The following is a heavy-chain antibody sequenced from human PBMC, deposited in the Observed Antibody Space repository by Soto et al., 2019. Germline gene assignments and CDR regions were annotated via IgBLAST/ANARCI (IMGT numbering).Heavy chain of an antibody. J-gene: IGHJ5*02. CDR3: AKGSWVHHGSEGGNWLDP. V-gene: IGHV3-23*01. CDR2: ISHSGSST. D-gene: IGHD3-10*01. Sequence: EVQLLESGGGLVQPGGSLRLSCAASGVSFSNYAMNWVRQAPGKGLGWVSGISHSGSSTYYADSVKGRFTISRDNSKNTLYLQMNSLRAEDTAVYYCAKGSWVHHGSEGGNWLDPWGQGTLVTVSS. CDR1: GVSFSNYA.